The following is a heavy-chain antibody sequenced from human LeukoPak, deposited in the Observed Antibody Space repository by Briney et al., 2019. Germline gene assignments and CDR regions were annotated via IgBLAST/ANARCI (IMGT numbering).Heavy chain of an antibody. CDR2: IYTSGST. J-gene: IGHJ4*02. Sequence: SETLSLTCTFSSGSISSGSYYWSWIRQPAGKGLEWIGRIYTSGSTNYNPSLKSRGTISVDTSKNQFSLKLSSVTAADTAVYYCASGSIYDSSGKFDYWGQGTLVTVSS. D-gene: IGHD3-22*01. CDR1: SGSISSGSYY. V-gene: IGHV4-61*02. CDR3: ASGSIYDSSGKFDY.